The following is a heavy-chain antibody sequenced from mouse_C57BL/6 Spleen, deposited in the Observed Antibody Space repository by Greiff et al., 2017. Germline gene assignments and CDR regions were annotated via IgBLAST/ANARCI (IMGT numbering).Heavy chain of an antibody. J-gene: IGHJ2*01. CDR2: INPSSGYT. V-gene: IGHV1-7*01. CDR3: ARGGSSYVPYFDD. D-gene: IGHD1-1*01. Sequence: QVQLKESGAELAKPGASVKLSCKASGYTFTSYWMHWVKQRPGQGLEWIGYINPSSGYTKYNQKFKDKATLTADKSSSTAYMQLSSLTYEDSAVYYCARGGSSYVPYFDDWGQGTTLTVSS. CDR1: GYTFTSYW.